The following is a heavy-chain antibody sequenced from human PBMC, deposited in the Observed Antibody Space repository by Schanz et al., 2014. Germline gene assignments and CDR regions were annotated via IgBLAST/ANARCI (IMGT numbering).Heavy chain of an antibody. Sequence: QVQLVQSGVEVKRPGASVKVSCKASGYIFGSHGMTWVRQAPGQGPELMGWINAHTGNTQYAQKFQGRVIMTEDTSTDTAYVELSRLTSEDTGVYYCATETSRTWFYNGVDVWGQGTTVTVSS. D-gene: IGHD2-2*01. CDR1: GYIFGSHG. J-gene: IGHJ6*02. CDR2: INAHTGNT. CDR3: ATETSRTWFYNGVDV. V-gene: IGHV1-18*01.